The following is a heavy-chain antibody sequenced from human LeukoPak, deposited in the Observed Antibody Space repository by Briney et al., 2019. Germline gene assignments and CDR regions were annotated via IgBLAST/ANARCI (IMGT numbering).Heavy chain of an antibody. V-gene: IGHV4-38-2*02. D-gene: IGHD1-1*01. CDR3: ARGVGLAQGGTFDY. Sequence: SETLSLTCTVSGYSISSGFYWGWIRQPPGKGLEWIGSIYHSGSTHYKSSLKSRVTITVDTSKNQLSLKLSSVTAAGTAVYYCARGVGLAQGGTFDYWGQGTLVTVSS. J-gene: IGHJ4*02. CDR2: IYHSGST. CDR1: GYSISSGFY.